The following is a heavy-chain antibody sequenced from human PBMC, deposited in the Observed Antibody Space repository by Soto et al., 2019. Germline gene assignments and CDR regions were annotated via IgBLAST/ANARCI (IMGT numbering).Heavy chain of an antibody. J-gene: IGHJ6*02. CDR2: IIPIFGTA. CDR3: ARRRSGGMDV. CDR1: GGTFSIYA. V-gene: IGHV1-69*13. Sequence: VKVSCKASGGTFSIYAISLVRQAPGQGLEWMGGIIPIFGTANYAQKFQGRVTITADESTSTAYMELSSLRSEDTAVYYCARRRSGGMDVWGQGTTVTVSS.